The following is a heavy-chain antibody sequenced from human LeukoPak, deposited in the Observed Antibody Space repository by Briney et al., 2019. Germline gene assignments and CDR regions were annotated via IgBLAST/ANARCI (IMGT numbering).Heavy chain of an antibody. CDR2: IYYSGST. Sequence: SETLSLTCTVSGGSISSGDYYWSWIRQPPGTGLEWLGYIYYSGSTYYNPSLKSRVTISVDTSKNQFSLKLSSVTAADTAVYYCARVVRGSHYYYGMDVWGQGTTVTVSS. V-gene: IGHV4-30-4*01. D-gene: IGHD2-15*01. CDR1: GGSISSGDYY. J-gene: IGHJ6*02. CDR3: ARVVRGSHYYYGMDV.